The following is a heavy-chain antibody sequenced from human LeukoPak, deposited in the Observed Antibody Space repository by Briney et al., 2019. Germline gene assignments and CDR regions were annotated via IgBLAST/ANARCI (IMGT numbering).Heavy chain of an antibody. V-gene: IGHV4-61*02. CDR2: MYTSGST. D-gene: IGHD5-12*01. CDR3: AGLQGLRLNH. J-gene: IGHJ4*02. Sequence: PSETLSLTCTVSGGSISSGSYYWSWIRQPAGKGLEWIGRMYTSGSTNYNPSLKSRVTISVDTSKNQFSLKLSSVTAADTAVYCCAGLQGLRLNHWGQGTLVTVSS. CDR1: GGSISSGSYY.